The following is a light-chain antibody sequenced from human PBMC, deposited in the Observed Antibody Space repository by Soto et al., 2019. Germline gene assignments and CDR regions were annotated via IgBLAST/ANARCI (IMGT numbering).Light chain of an antibody. Sequence: QSALTQPASVSGSPGQSITISCTGTSSDVGGYSYVSWYQQHPGKTPKLMIYEVSNRPSGVSHRFSGSKSGNTPSLTISGLQTEDEADYYCSSFSSITREVFGGGTKRTVL. CDR3: SSFSSITREV. V-gene: IGLV2-14*01. CDR1: SSDVGGYSY. J-gene: IGLJ2*01. CDR2: EVS.